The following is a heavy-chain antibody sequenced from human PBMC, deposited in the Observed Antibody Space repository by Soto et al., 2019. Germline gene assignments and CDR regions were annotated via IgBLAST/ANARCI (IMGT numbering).Heavy chain of an antibody. J-gene: IGHJ3*02. V-gene: IGHV1-18*01. CDR3: ARDRSSSEI. CDR1: GFTFTDYG. D-gene: IGHD6-6*01. Sequence: ASVKVSFKASGFTFTDYGISWVRQAPGQGLELMGWISAYNGNTNYAQKFHDRVTMTTXXXXTXAXMXLXSXTSDXTAVYYCARDRSSSEIWGQGTMVTVSS. CDR2: ISAYNGNT.